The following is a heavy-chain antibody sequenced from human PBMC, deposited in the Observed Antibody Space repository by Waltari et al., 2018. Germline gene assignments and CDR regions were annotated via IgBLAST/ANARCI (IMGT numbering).Heavy chain of an antibody. D-gene: IGHD3-22*01. CDR3: ARVYKSGGYYDSSGYLYYFDY. CDR1: GGTFSSYA. CDR2: IIPIFGTA. V-gene: IGHV1-69*13. J-gene: IGHJ4*02. Sequence: QVQLVQSGAEVKKPGSSVKVSCKASGGTFSSYAISWVRQAPGQGLEWMGGIIPIFGTANYAQKFQGRVTITADESTSTAYMELSSLRSEDTAVYYCARVYKSGGYYDSSGYLYYFDYWGQGTLVTVSS.